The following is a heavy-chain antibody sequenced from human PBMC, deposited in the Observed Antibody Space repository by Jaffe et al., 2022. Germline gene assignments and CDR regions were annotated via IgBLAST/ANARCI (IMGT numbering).Heavy chain of an antibody. CDR1: GFTFSSYG. CDR3: AKDTENPLLERERFLEWSDFDY. CDR2: IRYDGSNK. D-gene: IGHD3-3*01. Sequence: QVQLVESGGGVVQPGGSLRLSCAASGFTFSSYGMHWVRQAPGKGLEWVAFIRYDGSNKYYADSVKGRFTISRDNSKNTLYLQMNSLRAEDTAVYYCAKDTENPLLERERFLEWSDFDYWGQGTLVTVSS. J-gene: IGHJ4*02. V-gene: IGHV3-30*02.